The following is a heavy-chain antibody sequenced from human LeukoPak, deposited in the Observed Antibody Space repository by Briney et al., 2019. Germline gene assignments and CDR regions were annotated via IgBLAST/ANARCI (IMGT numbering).Heavy chain of an antibody. J-gene: IGHJ3*02. CDR1: DFTFSTYA. CDR2: ISGGGDAT. CDR3: ARRSAAKDAFDI. Sequence: GGSLRLSCAASDFTFSTYAMSWVRQAPGKGLEWVSTISGGGDATYYADSVKGRFTISRDNSKNTLYLQMNSLRAEDTAVYYCARRSAAKDAFDIWGQGTMVTVSS. V-gene: IGHV3-23*01. D-gene: IGHD6-25*01.